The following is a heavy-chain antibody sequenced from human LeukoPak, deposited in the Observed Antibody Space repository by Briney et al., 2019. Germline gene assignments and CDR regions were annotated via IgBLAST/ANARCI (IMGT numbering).Heavy chain of an antibody. CDR2: ISGSGNAT. D-gene: IGHD2-15*01. V-gene: IGHV3-23*01. Sequence: PGGSLGLSCAASQFTFSNYAMSWVRQAPGKGLEWVSAISGSGNATYFGDSVTGRFTISRDNPKNTVYLQMNSLSAEDTAVYYCAKGPAPYCSGGSCYSPHWYFDLWGRGTLVTVSS. J-gene: IGHJ2*01. CDR1: QFTFSNYA. CDR3: AKGPAPYCSGGSCYSPHWYFDL.